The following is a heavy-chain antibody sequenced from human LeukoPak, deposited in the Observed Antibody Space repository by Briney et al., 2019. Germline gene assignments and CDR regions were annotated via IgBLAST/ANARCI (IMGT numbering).Heavy chain of an antibody. CDR1: GYTFTGYY. V-gene: IGHV1-2*02. Sequence: ASVKVSCKASGYTFTGYYMHWVRQAPGQGLEWMGWINPNSGGTNYAQKFQGRVTMTRDTSISTAYMELSRLRSDDTAVYYCARDPGGGIVVVPGALGFDYWGQGTLVTVSS. J-gene: IGHJ4*02. CDR2: INPNSGGT. D-gene: IGHD2-2*01. CDR3: ARDPGGGIVVVPGALGFDY.